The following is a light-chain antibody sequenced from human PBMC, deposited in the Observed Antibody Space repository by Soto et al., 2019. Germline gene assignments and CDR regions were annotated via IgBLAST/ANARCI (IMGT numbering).Light chain of an antibody. CDR3: QTWGTGIHVV. V-gene: IGLV4-69*01. CDR1: SGHSSYA. CDR2: LNSDGSH. Sequence: QLVLTQSPSATASLGASVKLTCTLSSGHSSYAIAWHQQQPEKGPRYLMKLNSDGSHTKGDGIPDRFSGSSSGPERYLTISSLQSEDEADYYCQTWGTGIHVVFGGGTNVTVL. J-gene: IGLJ2*01.